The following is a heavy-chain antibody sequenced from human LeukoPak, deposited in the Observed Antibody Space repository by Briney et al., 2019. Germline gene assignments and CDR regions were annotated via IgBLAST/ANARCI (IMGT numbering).Heavy chain of an antibody. V-gene: IGHV1-24*01. CDR2: FHPEDGET. J-gene: IGHJ4*02. CDR3: TTRKIYCSTTSCSDDY. Sequence: ASVKVSCMVSGDTLTALSMHWVRQAPGKGLEWMGGFHPEDGETIYAQKFQGRVTMTEDTSTDTAYMELSSLRSDDTAVYYCTTRKIYCSTTSCSDDYWGQGTLVTVSS. CDR1: GDTLTALS. D-gene: IGHD2-2*01.